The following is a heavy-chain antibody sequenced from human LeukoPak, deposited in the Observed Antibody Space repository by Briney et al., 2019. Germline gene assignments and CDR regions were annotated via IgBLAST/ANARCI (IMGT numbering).Heavy chain of an antibody. D-gene: IGHD3-9*01. CDR3: AKEVRTIQTFDY. Sequence: GGSLRLSCVASGLTFGNYGMNWVRQAPGKGLEWVSSIGGSGYTTYYADSVKGRFTISRDNSKSTLYLQMNSLRAEDTAVYYCAKEVRTIQTFDYWGQGTLVTVSS. CDR2: IGGSGYTT. CDR1: GLTFGNYG. J-gene: IGHJ4*02. V-gene: IGHV3-23*01.